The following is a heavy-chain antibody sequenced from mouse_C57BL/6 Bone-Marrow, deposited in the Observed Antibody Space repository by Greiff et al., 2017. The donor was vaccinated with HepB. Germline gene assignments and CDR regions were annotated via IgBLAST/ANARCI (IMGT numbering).Heavy chain of an antibody. D-gene: IGHD1-1*01. CDR1: GFSFTSYC. Sequence: VKLMESGPGLVAPSQSLSISCTVSGFSFTSYCVSWVSQPPGKGLEWLGVIWGEGSTNYHSAHFSRLSISKDNSKSQVTLKLHSLQTDDTATYCCACHITTVVDESMDYWGQGTSVTVSS. CDR2: IWGEGST. J-gene: IGHJ4*01. CDR3: ACHITTVVDESMDY. V-gene: IGHV2-3*01.